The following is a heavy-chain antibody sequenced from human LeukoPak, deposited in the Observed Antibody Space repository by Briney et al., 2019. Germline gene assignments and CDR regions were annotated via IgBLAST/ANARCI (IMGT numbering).Heavy chain of an antibody. CDR1: GYPFPSYD. D-gene: IGHD6-6*01. CDR3: ARDIAARFDS. CDR2: INSYSGST. Sequence: GASVKVSCKASGYPFPSYDISWVRQAPGQGLEWMGRINSYSGSTKYVQNLQSRVTMTTDTSTSTTYMELRSLRSDDTAVYYCARDIAARFDSWGQGTLVTVSS. V-gene: IGHV1-18*01. J-gene: IGHJ4*02.